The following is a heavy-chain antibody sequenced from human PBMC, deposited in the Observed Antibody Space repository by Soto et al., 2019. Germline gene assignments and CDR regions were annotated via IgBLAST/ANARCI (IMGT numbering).Heavy chain of an antibody. J-gene: IGHJ4*02. CDR3: ARAKDYYDSSGYWPSFDY. V-gene: IGHV1-69*06. Sequence: ASVKVSCKASGGTFSSYAISWVRQAPGQGLEWMGGIIPIFGTANYAQKFQGRVTITADKSTSTAYMELSSLRSEDTAVYYCARAKDYYDSSGYWPSFDYWGQGTLVTVSS. D-gene: IGHD3-22*01. CDR1: GGTFSSYA. CDR2: IIPIFGTA.